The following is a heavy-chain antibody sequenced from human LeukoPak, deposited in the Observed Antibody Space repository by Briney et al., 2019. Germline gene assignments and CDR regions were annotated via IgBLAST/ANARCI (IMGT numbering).Heavy chain of an antibody. CDR1: GDTFTSYA. CDR3: GRTFVSTTKDWYFDL. V-gene: IGHV1-69*05. D-gene: IGHD2/OR15-2a*01. J-gene: IGHJ2*01. Sequence: SVKVSCKASGDTFTSYAISWVRQAPGQGLEWMGGIIPNVGTTNYAQKFQGRVTITTDKSTSTAYRELSSLRSEDAAVYYWGRTFVSTTKDWYFDLWGRGTLVTVSS. CDR2: IIPNVGTT.